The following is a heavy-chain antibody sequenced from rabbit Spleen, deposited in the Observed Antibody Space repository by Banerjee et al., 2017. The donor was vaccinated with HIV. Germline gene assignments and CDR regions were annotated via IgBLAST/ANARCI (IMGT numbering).Heavy chain of an antibody. CDR3: ARDLTDVIGWNFGW. J-gene: IGHJ4*01. D-gene: IGHD1-1*01. V-gene: IGHV1S7*01. Sequence: QLVESGGGLVQPGGSLKVSCKASGFTLSSYGVNWVRQAPGKGLEWIGYIDPVFGIAVYASGVNGRFTISRDNAQNTLYLQLNSLTAADTATYFCARDLTDVIGWNFGWWGPGTLVTVS. CDR2: IDPVFGIA. CDR1: GFTLSSYG.